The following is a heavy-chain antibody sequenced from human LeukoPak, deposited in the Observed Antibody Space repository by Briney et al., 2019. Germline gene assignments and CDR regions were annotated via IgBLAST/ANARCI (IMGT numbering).Heavy chain of an antibody. CDR1: GGSISSGDYY. J-gene: IGHJ6*03. Sequence: SQTLSLTCTVSGGSISSGDYYWSWIRQPPGKGLEWIGYTYYSGSTYYNPSLKSRVTISVDTSKNQFSLKLSSVTAADTAVYYCARGAGGPAAIAGYYYYYYMDVWGKGTTVTVSS. D-gene: IGHD2-2*01. V-gene: IGHV4-30-4*08. CDR3: ARGAGGPAAIAGYYYYYYMDV. CDR2: TYYSGST.